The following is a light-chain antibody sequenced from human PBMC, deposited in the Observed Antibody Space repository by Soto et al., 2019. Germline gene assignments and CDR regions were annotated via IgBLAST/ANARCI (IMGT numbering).Light chain of an antibody. CDR1: QSVRSN. V-gene: IGKV3-15*01. J-gene: IGKJ1*01. Sequence: EILMTQSPATLSVSPGERATLSCRASQSVRSNLAWYQQKPGQAPRLLIYGASTRATGIPARFSGSGSGTEFTLTISSLQSEDFAVYYCQQYNNWRTFGQGTKVDIK. CDR2: GAS. CDR3: QQYNNWRT.